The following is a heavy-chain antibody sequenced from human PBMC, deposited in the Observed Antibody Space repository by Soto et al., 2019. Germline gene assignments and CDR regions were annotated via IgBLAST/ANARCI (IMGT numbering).Heavy chain of an antibody. Sequence: GASVKVSCKASGYTFTSYAMHWVRQAPGQRLEWMGWMNADSGNTSYAQKFQGRVTMTRNTSISTAYMELSSLRSEDTAVYYCARTLYGDNVDYWGQGTLVTVSS. CDR3: ARTLYGDNVDY. D-gene: IGHD4-17*01. V-gene: IGHV1-8*02. CDR1: GYTFTSYA. CDR2: MNADSGNT. J-gene: IGHJ4*02.